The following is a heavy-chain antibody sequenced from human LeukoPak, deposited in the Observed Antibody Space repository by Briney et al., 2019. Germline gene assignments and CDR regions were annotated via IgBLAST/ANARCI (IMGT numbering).Heavy chain of an antibody. Sequence: LGGSLRLSCAASGFTFSSYGMHWVRQAPGKGLEWVAFIRYDGSNKYYADSVKGRFTISRDNSKNTLYLQMNSLRAEDTAVYYCAKYYYYYYYMDVWGKGTTVTISS. CDR2: IRYDGSNK. CDR1: GFTFSSYG. V-gene: IGHV3-30*02. J-gene: IGHJ6*03. CDR3: AKYYYYYYYMDV.